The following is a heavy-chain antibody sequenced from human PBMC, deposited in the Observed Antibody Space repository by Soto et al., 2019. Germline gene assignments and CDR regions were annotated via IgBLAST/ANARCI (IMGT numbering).Heavy chain of an antibody. Sequence: GESLKISCKGSGYSFNKYWIGWVRQMPGKGLEWMGVIYPGDSDIRYGPSFQGQVTISVDKFINTAYLQWSSLKASDTALYYCATASTNYYYYYGMDAWGQGTTVTVSS. CDR2: IYPGDSDI. CDR3: ATASTNYYYYYGMDA. V-gene: IGHV5-51*01. CDR1: GYSFNKYW. J-gene: IGHJ6*02.